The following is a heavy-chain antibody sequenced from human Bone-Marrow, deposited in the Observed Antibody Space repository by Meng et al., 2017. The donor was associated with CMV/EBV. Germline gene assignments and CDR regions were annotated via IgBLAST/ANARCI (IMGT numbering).Heavy chain of an antibody. J-gene: IGHJ4*02. D-gene: IGHD1-26*01. CDR3: ARDYPLTSGSLV. V-gene: IGHV3-7*01. CDR1: GFTFSSYW. Sequence: GGSLRLSCAASGFTFSSYWMSWVRQAPGKGLEWVANINQNGSEKYYVDSVQGRFTISRDNAKNSLYLQMNSLRAEDTAVNYCARDYPLTSGSLVWGQGTLVTVSS. CDR2: INQNGSEK.